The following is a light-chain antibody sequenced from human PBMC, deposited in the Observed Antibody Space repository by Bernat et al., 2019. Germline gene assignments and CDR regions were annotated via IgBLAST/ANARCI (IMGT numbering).Light chain of an antibody. CDR3: QSSDSIGSYNVL. Sequence: SYQLTQPPSVSVSPGQTARITCSGDALPKQFAYWYQKTPGQAPVLVIYKDTERPSGIPERFSGSSSGTTVTLTITGVQAEDEAEYYCQSSDSIGSYNVLFGGGTKLTVL. CDR1: ALPKQF. J-gene: IGLJ2*01. V-gene: IGLV3-25*02. CDR2: KDT.